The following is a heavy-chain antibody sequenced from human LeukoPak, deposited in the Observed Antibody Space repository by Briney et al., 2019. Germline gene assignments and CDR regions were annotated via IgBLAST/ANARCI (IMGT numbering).Heavy chain of an antibody. CDR3: ARGPLEIAAAFYWFDP. CDR2: INHSGST. D-gene: IGHD6-13*01. J-gene: IGHJ5*02. V-gene: IGHV4-34*01. Sequence: PSETLCLTCAVYGGSFSGYYWSWIRKPPGKGLEWIGEINHSGSTNYNPSLKSRVTISVDTSENQFSLKLSSVTAADTAVYYCARGPLEIAAAFYWFDPWGQGTLVTVSS. CDR1: GGSFSGYY.